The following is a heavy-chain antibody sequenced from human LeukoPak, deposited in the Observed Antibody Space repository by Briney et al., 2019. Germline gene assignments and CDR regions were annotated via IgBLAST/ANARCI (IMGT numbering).Heavy chain of an antibody. CDR2: ISSSGSTI. J-gene: IGHJ6*02. Sequence: LSLTCAVYGGSFSGYYWSWIRQAPGKGLEWVSYISSSGSTIYYADSVKGRFTISRDNAKNSLYLQMNSLRAEDTAVYYCARDAVYYYYGMDVWGQGTTVTVSS. D-gene: IGHD6-19*01. V-gene: IGHV3-11*04. CDR1: GGSFSGYY. CDR3: ARDAVYYYYGMDV.